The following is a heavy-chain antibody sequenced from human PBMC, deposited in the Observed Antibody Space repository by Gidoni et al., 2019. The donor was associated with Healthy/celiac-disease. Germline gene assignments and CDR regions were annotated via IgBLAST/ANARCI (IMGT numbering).Heavy chain of an antibody. Sequence: DVQLLESGGGLVQPGGSLRLSCSASGFTFISYAMRWVLPAPGKGLEWVSAISGSGGSTYYADSVKGRFTISRDNDKNTLYLQMNSRRAEDTAVYYCAKIVTAGATKGGFDYWGQGTLGTVSS. D-gene: IGHD1-26*01. CDR1: GFTFISYA. J-gene: IGHJ4*02. V-gene: IGHV3-23*01. CDR3: AKIVTAGATKGGFDY. CDR2: ISGSGGST.